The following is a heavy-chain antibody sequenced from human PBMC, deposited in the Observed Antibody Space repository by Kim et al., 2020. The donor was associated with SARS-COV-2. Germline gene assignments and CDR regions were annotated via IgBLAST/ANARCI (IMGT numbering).Heavy chain of an antibody. CDR1: GGSISSGYW. CDR3: AGQGKDGYTWAY. V-gene: IGHV4-4*02. Sequence: SETLSLTCAISGGSISSGYWWSWVRQPPGKGLEWIGEIHHSGDTNYNPSLKSRVTFLVDKSMNQVSLRLSSVTAADTAVYYCAGQGKDGYTWAYWGQGTL. D-gene: IGHD2-2*02. CDR2: IHHSGDT. J-gene: IGHJ4*02.